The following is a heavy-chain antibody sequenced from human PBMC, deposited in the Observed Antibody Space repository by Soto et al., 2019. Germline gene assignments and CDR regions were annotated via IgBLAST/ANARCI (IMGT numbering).Heavy chain of an antibody. Sequence: GGSLRLSCAASGFTFSSYAMSWVRQAPGKGLEWVSAISGSGGSTYYADSVKGRFTISRDNSKNTLYLQMNSLRAEDTAVYYCAKMGSREYYYYYGMDVWGQGTTVTVSS. J-gene: IGHJ6*02. CDR2: ISGSGGST. D-gene: IGHD6-6*01. CDR1: GFTFSSYA. CDR3: AKMGSREYYYYYGMDV. V-gene: IGHV3-23*01.